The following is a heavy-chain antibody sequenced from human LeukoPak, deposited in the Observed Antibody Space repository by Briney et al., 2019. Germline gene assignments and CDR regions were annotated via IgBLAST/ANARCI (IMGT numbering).Heavy chain of an antibody. V-gene: IGHV1-69*04. Sequence: SVKVSCKTSGGAFKNYALSWVRQAPGQGLEWMGRIMPLLRTTDYAQQFQGRLTITADKSTSTAYMELRSLRSEDAALYFCARAGNGWFDSWGQGTLVTVSS. CDR3: ARAGNGWFDS. CDR1: GGAFKNYA. CDR2: IMPLLRTT. J-gene: IGHJ5*01.